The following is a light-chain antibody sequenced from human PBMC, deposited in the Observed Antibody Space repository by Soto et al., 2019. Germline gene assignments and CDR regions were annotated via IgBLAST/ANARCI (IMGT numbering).Light chain of an antibody. V-gene: IGKV1-9*01. J-gene: IGKJ4*01. CDR3: QQYNSYST. CDR2: SAS. CDR1: QALSNY. Sequence: ETHLTQYPSVLSASVGDTVTITCRASQALSNYLAWYQQKPGKAPDLLIYSASTLQSGVPSRFSGSGSETEFSLTISSLQPDDFATYYCQQYNSYSTFGGGTKLDIK.